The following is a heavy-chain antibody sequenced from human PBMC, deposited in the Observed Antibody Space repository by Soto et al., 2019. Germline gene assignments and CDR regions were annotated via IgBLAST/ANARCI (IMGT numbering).Heavy chain of an antibody. Sequence: PGGSLRLSCAASGFTFSSYALSWVRQAPGKGLEWVSAISGSGGSTYYSDSVRGRFAISRDNSKNTVYLQMSSLRAEDTAVYYCAKHGGVSSLPYVGVDVWGQGTSVTVSS. CDR3: AKHGGVSSLPYVGVDV. CDR1: GFTFSSYA. D-gene: IGHD3-16*01. V-gene: IGHV3-23*01. CDR2: ISGSGGST. J-gene: IGHJ6*02.